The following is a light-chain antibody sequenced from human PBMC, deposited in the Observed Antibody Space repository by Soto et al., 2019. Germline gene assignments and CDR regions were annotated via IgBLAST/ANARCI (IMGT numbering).Light chain of an antibody. CDR1: QSLSVSY. V-gene: IGKV3-20*01. Sequence: PGDRATLSCRASQSLSVSYIAWYQQRPGQAPRLLIYGTSTRATGIPDRFSGSGSGTDFTLAISRLEPEDFAVYYCHQCGDSPQTFGQGTTVEI. J-gene: IGKJ1*01. CDR2: GTS. CDR3: HQCGDSPQT.